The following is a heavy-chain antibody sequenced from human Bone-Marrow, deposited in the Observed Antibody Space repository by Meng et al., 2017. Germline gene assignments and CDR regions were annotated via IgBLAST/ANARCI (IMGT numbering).Heavy chain of an antibody. CDR3: ARSPTYYYDSSGYYPYYYYYGMDV. D-gene: IGHD3-22*01. J-gene: IGHJ6*02. V-gene: IGHV3-66*01. CDR2: IYSGGST. Sequence: GESLKISCAASGFTVSSNYMNWVRQAPGKGLEWVSVIYSGGSTYYADSVKGRFTISRDNAKNSLYLQMNSLRAEDTAVYYCARSPTYYYDSSGYYPYYYYYGMDVWGQGTTVTVSS. CDR1: GFTVSSNY.